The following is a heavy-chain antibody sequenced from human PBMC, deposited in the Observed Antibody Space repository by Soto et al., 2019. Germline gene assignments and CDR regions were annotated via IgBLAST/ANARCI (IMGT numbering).Heavy chain of an antibody. V-gene: IGHV4-30-2*01. CDR1: GCSISSGGYS. D-gene: IGHD5-18*01. CDR3: ASGYGYYYYGMDV. CDR2: VYHSGST. J-gene: IGHJ6*02. Sequence: SETLSLTCAVSGCSISSGGYSWSWIRQPPGKGLEWIGYVYHSGSTYYNPSLKSRVTISVDRSKNQFSLKLSSVTAADTAVYYCASGYGYYYYGMDVWGQGTTVTVSS.